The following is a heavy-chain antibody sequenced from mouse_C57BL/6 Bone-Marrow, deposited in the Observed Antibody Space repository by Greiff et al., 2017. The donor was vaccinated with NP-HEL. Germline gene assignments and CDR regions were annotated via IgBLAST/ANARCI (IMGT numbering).Heavy chain of an antibody. CDR1: GYTFTSYW. Sequence: QVQLQQPGAELVRPGTSVKLSCKASGYTFTSYWMHWVKQRPGQGLEWIGVIDPSDSYTTYNQKFKGKATLTVDTSSSTAYMQLSRLTSEDSAVYYCARISRYSFSFAYWGQGTLVTVSA. CDR2: IDPSDSYT. CDR3: ARISRYSFSFAY. D-gene: IGHD2-12*01. V-gene: IGHV1-59*01. J-gene: IGHJ3*01.